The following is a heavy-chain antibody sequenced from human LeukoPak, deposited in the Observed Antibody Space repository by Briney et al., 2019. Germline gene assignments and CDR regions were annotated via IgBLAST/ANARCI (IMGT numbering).Heavy chain of an antibody. CDR1: GFTFSSYG. D-gene: IGHD2-8*01. V-gene: IGHV3-30*02. CDR2: IRYDGSNK. CDR3: ARDLLRLDY. J-gene: IGHJ4*02. Sequence: QSGGSLRLSCAASGFTFSSYGMHWVRQAPGKGLEWVAFIRYDGSNKYYADSVKGRFTISRDNAKNSLYLQMNSLRAEDTAVYYCARDLLRLDYWGQGTLVTVSS.